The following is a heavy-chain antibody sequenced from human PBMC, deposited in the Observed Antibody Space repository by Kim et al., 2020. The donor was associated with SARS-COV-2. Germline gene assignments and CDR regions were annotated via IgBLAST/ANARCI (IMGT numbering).Heavy chain of an antibody. Sequence: SETLSLTCSVSGGSIRSGGKFWTWIRQHPAKGLEWIGYISYSGNSHYSPSLRSRVSISLQTSENQFSLELTSVTAADTAVYYCASCQPLDYWGRGILVSV. CDR2: ISYSGNS. V-gene: IGHV4-31*03. J-gene: IGHJ4*02. CDR1: GGSIRSGGKF. CDR3: ASCQPLDY. D-gene: IGHD2-2*01.